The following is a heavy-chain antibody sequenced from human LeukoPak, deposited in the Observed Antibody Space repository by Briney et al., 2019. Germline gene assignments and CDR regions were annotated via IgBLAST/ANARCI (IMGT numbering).Heavy chain of an antibody. D-gene: IGHD7-27*01. J-gene: IGHJ5*02. Sequence: PSETLSLTCTVYGGSISSYYWSWIRQPAGKGLEWIGRIYTSGSTNYNPSLNSRVTMSVDTSKNQFSLKLSSVTAADTAVYYCARDREAVANWGYDWFDPWGQGTLVTVSS. V-gene: IGHV4-4*07. CDR2: IYTSGST. CDR3: ARDREAVANWGYDWFDP. CDR1: GGSISSYY.